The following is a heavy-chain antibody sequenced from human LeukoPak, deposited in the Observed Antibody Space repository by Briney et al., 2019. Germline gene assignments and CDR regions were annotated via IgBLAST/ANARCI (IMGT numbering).Heavy chain of an antibody. J-gene: IGHJ4*02. V-gene: IGHV4-59*01. CDR1: GGSISSYY. D-gene: IGHD6-19*01. CDR2: IYYSGST. CDR3: AGQAVAVGSDYFDY. Sequence: SETLFLTCTVSGGSISSYYWSWIRQPPGKGLEWIGYIYYSGSTNYNPSLKSRVTISVDTSKNQFSLKLSSVTAADTAVYYCAGQAVAVGSDYFDYWGQGTLVTVSS.